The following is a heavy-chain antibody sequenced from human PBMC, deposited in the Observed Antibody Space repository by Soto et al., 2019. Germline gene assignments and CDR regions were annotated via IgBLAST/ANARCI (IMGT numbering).Heavy chain of an antibody. J-gene: IGHJ4*02. CDR1: GFSISSYA. CDR3: TRSTVAGRPPDY. D-gene: IGHD6-19*01. V-gene: IGHV3-64*01. Sequence: EVQLVESGGGLVQPGGSLRLSCAASGFSISSYAMHWVRQAPGKGLEYVSTISRNGGSTYYANSVKGRFTISRDNSKNTLYLQVGGLRDEDKAVYYCTRSTVAGRPPDYWGQGTLVTVSS. CDR2: ISRNGGST.